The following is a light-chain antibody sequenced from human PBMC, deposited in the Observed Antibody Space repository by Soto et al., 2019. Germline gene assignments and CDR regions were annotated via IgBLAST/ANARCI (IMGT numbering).Light chain of an antibody. J-gene: IGLJ2*01. CDR3: SSYTSSRTVV. CDR1: SSDVGGYNF. CDR2: NVS. Sequence: QSALTQPASVSGSPGQSITISCTGTSSDVGGYNFVSWYQQHPGKAPKLMIYNVSKRPSGVSNRFSGSKSGNTASLTISGLQAEDEADYYCSSYTSSRTVVIGGGTKLTVL. V-gene: IGLV2-14*01.